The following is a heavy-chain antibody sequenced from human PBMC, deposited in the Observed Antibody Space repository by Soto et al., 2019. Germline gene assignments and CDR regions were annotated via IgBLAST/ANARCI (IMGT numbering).Heavy chain of an antibody. D-gene: IGHD4-17*01. V-gene: IGHV2-5*01. J-gene: IGHJ5*02. CDR3: AHRGYGDYPRDNWFDP. Sequence: QITLKESGPTLVKPTQTLTLTCTFPGFSLSTGGLGVGWLRQPPGRALEWLALIYWNDDKRYNPSLKSRLTITKDTSKNQVVLTMTNMDPVDTATYYCAHRGYGDYPRDNWFDPWGQGTLVTVSS. CDR1: GFSLSTGGLG. CDR2: IYWNDDK.